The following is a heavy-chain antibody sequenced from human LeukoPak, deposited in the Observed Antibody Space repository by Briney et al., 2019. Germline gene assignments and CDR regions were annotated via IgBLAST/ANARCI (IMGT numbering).Heavy chain of an antibody. Sequence: GGSLRLSCAASGFSVGGYWIHWVRQGPGMGLVWVSRINSDGSSISYADSVKGRFSISGDNAKSTLYLQMNSLRAEDTAVYYCTRGASGYGNFGYWGQGTLVTVPS. CDR1: GFSVGGYW. V-gene: IGHV3-74*01. CDR3: TRGASGYGNFGY. CDR2: INSDGSSI. J-gene: IGHJ4*02. D-gene: IGHD5-12*01.